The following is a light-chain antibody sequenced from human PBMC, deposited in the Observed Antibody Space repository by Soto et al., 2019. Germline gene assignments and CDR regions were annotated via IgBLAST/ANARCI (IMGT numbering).Light chain of an antibody. J-gene: IGKJ2*01. Sequence: DIQMTQSPSTLSASVGDRVTITCRASQSISSWLAWYQQKPGKAPKLLIYKASSLESGVPSRFSGSGSGTEFTLTISSLQPDDFVTYYCQQYSSYSYTFGQGTKLEIK. CDR3: QQYSSYSYT. CDR1: QSISSW. V-gene: IGKV1-5*03. CDR2: KAS.